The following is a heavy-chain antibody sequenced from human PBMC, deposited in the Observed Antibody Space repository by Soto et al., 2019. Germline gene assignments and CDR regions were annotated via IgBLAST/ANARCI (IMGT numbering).Heavy chain of an antibody. CDR2: IFHSGST. V-gene: IGHV4-4*02. J-gene: IGHJ4*02. D-gene: IGHD1-26*01. CDR3: ARVYSGSDSDY. Sequence: QVQLQESGPGLVKPSGTLSLTCAVSGGSIRSNNWWSWVRQPPGKGLEWIGEIFHSGSTNYNPSLKTRVTISVDKSMNQFSPKLSSVTAADTAVYYCARVYSGSDSDYWGQGTLVTVSS. CDR1: GGSIRSNNW.